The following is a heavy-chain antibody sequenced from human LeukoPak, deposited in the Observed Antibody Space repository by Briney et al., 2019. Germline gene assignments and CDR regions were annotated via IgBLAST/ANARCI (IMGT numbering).Heavy chain of an antibody. CDR2: ISSSSGYI. CDR3: ARVCWQNLPTDAATFDI. D-gene: IGHD2/OR15-2a*01. V-gene: IGHV3-21*01. CDR1: AFTFSRYT. Sequence: VGSLRLSCAASAFTFSRYTMSWVRQAPEEGLGWVSSISSSSGYIYYADSVKGRFTISRDNAKNSLSRQRHILRAEDTVGYYVARVCWQNLPTDAATFDIRGEGTMVTVSS. J-gene: IGHJ3*02.